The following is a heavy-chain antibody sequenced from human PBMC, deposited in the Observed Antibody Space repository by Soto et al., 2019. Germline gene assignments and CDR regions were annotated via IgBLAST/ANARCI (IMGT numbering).Heavy chain of an antibody. V-gene: IGHV3-9*01. CDR1: GFTFDDYA. CDR3: AKDISRYGDYRLSYDY. Sequence: EVQLVESGGGLVQPGRSLRLSCAASGFTFDDYAMHWVRQAPGKGLEWVSGISWNSGSIGYADSVKGRFTISRDNAKNSLYLQMNSLRAEDTALYYCAKDISRYGDYRLSYDYWGQGTLVTVSS. D-gene: IGHD4-17*01. CDR2: ISWNSGSI. J-gene: IGHJ4*02.